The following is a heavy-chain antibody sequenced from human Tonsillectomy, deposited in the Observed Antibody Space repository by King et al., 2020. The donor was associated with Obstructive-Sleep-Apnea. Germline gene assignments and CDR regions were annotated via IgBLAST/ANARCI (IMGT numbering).Heavy chain of an antibody. Sequence: VQLQESGPGLVKPSETLSLTCTVSGGSISSYYWSWIRQPPGKGLEWIGYIYYSGSTNYNPSLKSRVTISVDTSKNQFSLKLSSVTAADTAVYYCARFNPSGGYDWGSRLSNFDYWGQGTLVTVSS. V-gene: IGHV4-59*01. CDR2: IYYSGST. CDR3: ARFNPSGGYDWGSRLSNFDY. J-gene: IGHJ4*02. CDR1: GGSISSYY. D-gene: IGHD5-12*01.